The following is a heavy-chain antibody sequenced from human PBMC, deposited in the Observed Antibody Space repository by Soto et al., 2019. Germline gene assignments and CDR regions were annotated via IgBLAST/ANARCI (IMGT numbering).Heavy chain of an antibody. D-gene: IGHD6-19*01. J-gene: IGHJ4*02. CDR1: GFSLSSTRMA. CDR3: AHIVVAGLGYYFDY. Sequence: QITLKESGPTLVKPTQTLTLTCTFSGFSLSSTRMAVGWIRQPPGKALEWLALIYWDDDKRYSPFLKRRLTITKDTSKDLVVLTMSNMDPVDTARYYCAHIVVAGLGYYFDYWGQRTLVTISS. V-gene: IGHV2-5*02. CDR2: IYWDDDK.